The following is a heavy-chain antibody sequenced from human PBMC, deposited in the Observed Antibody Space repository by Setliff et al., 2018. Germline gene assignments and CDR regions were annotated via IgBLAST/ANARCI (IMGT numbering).Heavy chain of an antibody. CDR1: GGTFNTYA. CDR3: ARNIGMGQWDYFDY. CDR2: IVPVFGTR. Sequence: SVKVSCKASGGTFNTYAISWVRQAPGQGLAWMGGIVPVFGTRNYAHKFQGRVTFSADDSANTSYMELTSLTSEDTAVYYCARNIGMGQWDYFDYWGQGTVVTVSS. V-gene: IGHV1-69*13. J-gene: IGHJ4*02. D-gene: IGHD5-18*01.